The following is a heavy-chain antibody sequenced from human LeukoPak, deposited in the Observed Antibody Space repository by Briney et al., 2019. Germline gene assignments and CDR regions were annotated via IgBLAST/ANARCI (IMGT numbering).Heavy chain of an antibody. CDR2: IYTGGNT. CDR1: GFSVSSNY. J-gene: IGHJ4*02. CDR3: ASISDLLYYFDS. V-gene: IGHV3-66*01. Sequence: GGSLRLSCAASGFSVSSNYMSWVRQAPGKGLEWVSLIYTGGNTYYADSVKGRLTLSRDNSKNTVYLQMNSLRVEDTAMYYCASISDLLYYFDSWGQGTLVTVSS.